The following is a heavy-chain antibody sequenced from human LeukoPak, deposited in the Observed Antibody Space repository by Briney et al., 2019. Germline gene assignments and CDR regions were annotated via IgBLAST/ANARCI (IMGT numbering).Heavy chain of an antibody. D-gene: IGHD2-2*01. CDR3: ATYTSSTPYYYMDV. V-gene: IGHV1-24*01. J-gene: IGHJ6*03. Sequence: ASVKVSCKVSGYTLTELSMHWVRQAPGKGLECMGGFDPEDGETIYAQKFQGRVTMTADTSTDTAYMELSSLRSEDTAVYYCATYTSSTPYYYMDVWGKGTTVTVSS. CDR2: FDPEDGET. CDR1: GYTLTELS.